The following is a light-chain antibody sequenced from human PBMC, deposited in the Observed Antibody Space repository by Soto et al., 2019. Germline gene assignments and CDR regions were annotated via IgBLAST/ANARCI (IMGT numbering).Light chain of an antibody. CDR2: GAS. Sequence: EIVMTQSPATLSVSPGERATLSCRASQSVSSTLAWYQQKPGQAPRLLIYGASTRATGIPARFSGSGSGTEFTLTISSLQSEDFAVYYGQQYNDWPQTFGQGTKVEIK. J-gene: IGKJ1*01. V-gene: IGKV3-15*01. CDR1: QSVSST. CDR3: QQYNDWPQT.